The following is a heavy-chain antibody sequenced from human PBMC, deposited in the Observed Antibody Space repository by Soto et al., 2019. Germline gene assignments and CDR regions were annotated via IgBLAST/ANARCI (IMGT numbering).Heavy chain of an antibody. Sequence: SETLSLTCTVSGGSISSGGYYWSWIRQHPGKGLEWIGYIYYSGSTYYNPSLKSRVTISVDTSKNQFSLKLSSVTAADTAVYYWGRDLGIPDYFDYGGQEPRVTVPS. CDR2: IYYSGST. CDR3: GRDLGIPDYFDY. V-gene: IGHV4-31*03. D-gene: IGHD5-18*01. J-gene: IGHJ4*02. CDR1: GGSISSGGYY.